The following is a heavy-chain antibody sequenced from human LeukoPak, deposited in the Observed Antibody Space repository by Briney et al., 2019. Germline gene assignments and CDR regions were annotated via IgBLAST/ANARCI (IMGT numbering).Heavy chain of an antibody. CDR2: IYSDNT. CDR1: GFTVSSNS. J-gene: IGHJ4*02. CDR3: AXRAGAYSHPYDY. Sequence: GSLXXXCTVSGFTVSSNSMSWVRQAPGKGLEWVSFIYSDNTHYSDSVKGRFTISRDNSKNTLYLQMNSLRAEDTAVYYCAXRAGAYSHPYDYWGQGTLVTVSS. D-gene: IGHD4/OR15-4a*01. V-gene: IGHV3-53*01.